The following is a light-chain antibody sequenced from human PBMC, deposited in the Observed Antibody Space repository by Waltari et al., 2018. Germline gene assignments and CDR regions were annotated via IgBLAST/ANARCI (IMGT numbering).Light chain of an antibody. V-gene: IGLV3-21*02. CDR3: QVWDSSSDSVV. CDR1: NIGSKS. J-gene: IGLJ2*01. Sequence: SYVLTQPPSVSVAPGQTARITCGGNNIGSKSVHWYQQKPGQAPVLVVYEDSDRPPGIPERFLGSNSGNTATLTISRVEAGDEADYYCQVWDSSSDSVVFGGGTKLTVL. CDR2: EDS.